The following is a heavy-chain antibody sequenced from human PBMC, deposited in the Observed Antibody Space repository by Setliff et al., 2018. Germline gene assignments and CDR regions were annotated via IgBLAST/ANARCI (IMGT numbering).Heavy chain of an antibody. D-gene: IGHD3-3*01. V-gene: IGHV1-2*04. CDR3: ASPFPHGWSGYYGVGWFDP. CDR1: GYTFTGYY. J-gene: IGHJ5*02. CDR2: INPNSGGT. Sequence: ASVKVSCKASGYTFTGYYMHWVRQAPGQGLEWMGWINPNSGGTNYAQKFQGWVTMTRDTSISTAYMELSSLRSEDTAVYYCASPFPHGWSGYYGVGWFDPWGQGTLVTVS.